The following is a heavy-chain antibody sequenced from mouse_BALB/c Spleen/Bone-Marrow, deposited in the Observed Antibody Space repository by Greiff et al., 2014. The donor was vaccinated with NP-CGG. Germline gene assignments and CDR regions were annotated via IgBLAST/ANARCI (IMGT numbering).Heavy chain of an antibody. V-gene: IGHV1-20*02. CDR1: GYSFTGYF. Sequence: EVKLQESGPELVKPGASVKISCKASGYSFTGYFMNWVMQSHGKSLEWIGRINPYNGDTFYNQKFKGKAILTVDKSSSTAHMELRSLASEDSAVYYCARGDYRFDEGYFDCWGQGTSHTVSS. D-gene: IGHD2-14*01. J-gene: IGHJ2*02. CDR2: INPYNGDT. CDR3: ARGDYRFDEGYFDC.